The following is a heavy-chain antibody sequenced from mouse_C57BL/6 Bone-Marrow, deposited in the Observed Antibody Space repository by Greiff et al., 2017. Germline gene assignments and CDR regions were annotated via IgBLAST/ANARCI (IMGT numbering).Heavy chain of an antibody. CDR2: IYPGSGST. CDR3: ASPGSSYYAMDY. Sequence: QVQLQQPGAELVKPGASVKMSCKASGYTFTSYWITWVKQRPGQGLEWIGDIYPGSGSTNYNEKFKSKATLTVDTSSSTAYMQLSRLTAEDSAVYYCASPGSSYYAMDYWGQGTSVTVSS. J-gene: IGHJ4*01. CDR1: GYTFTSYW. D-gene: IGHD1-1*01. V-gene: IGHV1-55*01.